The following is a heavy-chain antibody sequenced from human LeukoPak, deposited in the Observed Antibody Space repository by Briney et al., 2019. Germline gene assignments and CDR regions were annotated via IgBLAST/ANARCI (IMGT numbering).Heavy chain of an antibody. CDR3: AEGHYDSSGSNWFDP. Sequence: ASVKVSCKVSGYTLTELSMHWVRQAPGKGLEWMGGFDPEDGETIYAQKFQGRVTMTEDTSTDTAYMELSSLRSEDTAVYYCAEGHYDSSGSNWFDPWGQGTLVTVSS. V-gene: IGHV1-24*01. J-gene: IGHJ5*02. D-gene: IGHD3-22*01. CDR2: FDPEDGET. CDR1: GYTLTELS.